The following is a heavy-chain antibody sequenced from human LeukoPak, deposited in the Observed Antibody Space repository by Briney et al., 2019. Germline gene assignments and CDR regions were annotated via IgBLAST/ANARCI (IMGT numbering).Heavy chain of an antibody. D-gene: IGHD6-19*01. Sequence: PSETLSLTCTVSGGSISSGSYYWSWIRQPAGKGLEWIGRIYTSGSTNYNPSLKSRVTISVDTSKNQFSLKLSSVTAADTAAYYCARGDYSSGPGGWFDPWGQGTLVTVSS. CDR1: GGSISSGSYY. CDR3: ARGDYSSGPGGWFDP. V-gene: IGHV4-61*02. J-gene: IGHJ5*02. CDR2: IYTSGST.